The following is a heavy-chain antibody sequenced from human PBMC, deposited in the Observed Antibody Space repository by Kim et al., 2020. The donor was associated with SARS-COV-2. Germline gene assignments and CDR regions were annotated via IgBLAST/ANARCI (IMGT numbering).Heavy chain of an antibody. CDR3: ARETPPDCSSTSCYLHGVFGVVIENFDY. J-gene: IGHJ4*02. D-gene: IGHD2-2*01. CDR2: ISSSSSYI. CDR1: GFTFSSYS. V-gene: IGHV3-21*01. Sequence: GGSLRLSCAASGFTFSSYSMNWVRQAPGKGLEWVSSISSSSSYIYYADSVKGRFTISRDNAKNSLYLQMNSLRAEDTAVYYCARETPPDCSSTSCYLHGVFGVVIENFDYWGQGTLVTVST.